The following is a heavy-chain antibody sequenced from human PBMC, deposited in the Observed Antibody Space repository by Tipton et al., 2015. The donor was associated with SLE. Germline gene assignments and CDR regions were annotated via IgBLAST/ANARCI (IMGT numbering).Heavy chain of an antibody. CDR3: AKEGGSANSWPPYYAMDV. V-gene: IGHV3-23*01. J-gene: IGHJ6*02. CDR2: ISGRGGYA. D-gene: IGHD3-16*01. Sequence: SLRLSCAASGFTFSSYGMSWVRQAPGKGLEWVSTISGRGGYANYADSVKGRFTMSRDNSKNTLYLEMTSLRVEDTAVYYRAKEGGSANSWPPYYAMDVWGQGTTVTVSS. CDR1: GFTFSSYG.